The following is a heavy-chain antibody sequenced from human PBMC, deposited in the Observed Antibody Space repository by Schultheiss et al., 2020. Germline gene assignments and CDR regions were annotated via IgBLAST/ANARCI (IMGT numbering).Heavy chain of an antibody. Sequence: GSLRLSCAVSGGSISSYYWSWIRQPPGKGLEWIGYIYYSGSTNYNPSLKSRVTISVDTSKNQFSLKLSSVTAADTAVYYCARGGWPNYFDYWGQGTLVTGSS. CDR3: ARGGWPNYFDY. J-gene: IGHJ4*02. V-gene: IGHV4-59*01. CDR1: GGSISSYY. CDR2: IYYSGST. D-gene: IGHD6-19*01.